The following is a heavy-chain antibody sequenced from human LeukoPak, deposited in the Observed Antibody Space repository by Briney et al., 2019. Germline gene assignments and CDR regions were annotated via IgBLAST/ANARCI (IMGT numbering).Heavy chain of an antibody. Sequence: PGGSLRLSCAASGFPFSTNDMSWVRPAPGKGLEWVSAISGSASGGTTYEDSVKGRFTISRDNSKGTLYLQMNSLRAEDTAVYYCAKVKTHWYFDNWGRGTLVTVSS. CDR1: GFPFSTND. CDR2: ISGSASGGT. D-gene: IGHD1-1*01. J-gene: IGHJ4*02. CDR3: AKVKTHWYFDN. V-gene: IGHV3-23*01.